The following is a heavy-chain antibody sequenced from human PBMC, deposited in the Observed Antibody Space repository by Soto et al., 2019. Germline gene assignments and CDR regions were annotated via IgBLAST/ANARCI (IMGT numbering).Heavy chain of an antibody. Sequence: GGSLRLSCAASGFTFSSYAMSWVRQAPGKGLEWVSAISGSGGSTYYADSVKGRFTISRDNSKNTLYLQMNSLRAEDTAVYYCAKDIVYCSGGSCYSGESYDAFDIWGQGTMVTVSS. CDR2: ISGSGGST. CDR3: AKDIVYCSGGSCYSGESYDAFDI. J-gene: IGHJ3*02. D-gene: IGHD2-15*01. V-gene: IGHV3-23*01. CDR1: GFTFSSYA.